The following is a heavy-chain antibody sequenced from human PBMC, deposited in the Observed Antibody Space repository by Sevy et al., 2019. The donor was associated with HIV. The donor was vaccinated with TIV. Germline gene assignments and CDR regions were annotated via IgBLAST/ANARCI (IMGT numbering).Heavy chain of an antibody. D-gene: IGHD2-2*01. CDR1: DGSFSGSY. J-gene: IGHJ5*02. V-gene: IGHV4-34*01. CDR3: ARSPPVVVVPGAPSWFDP. Sequence: LLQLRRPCSLPCAVHDGSFSGSYWNWIRQLPGKGLEWIGEINESGITSYNPSLKSRVTISVDTSKKQFSLKLNSVTAVDSAVYFCARSPPVVVVPGAPSWFDPWGQGTLVTVSS. CDR2: INESGIT.